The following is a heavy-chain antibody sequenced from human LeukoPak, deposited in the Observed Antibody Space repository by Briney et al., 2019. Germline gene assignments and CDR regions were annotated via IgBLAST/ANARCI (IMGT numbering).Heavy chain of an antibody. Sequence: SETLSLTCAVYGGSFSGYYWSWIRQPPGKGLEWIGEINHSGSTNYNPSLKSRVTISVDTSKNQFSLKLSSVTAADTAVYYCARGRMDRVPGFDYWGQGTLVTVSS. J-gene: IGHJ4*02. CDR3: ARGRMDRVPGFDY. D-gene: IGHD3-10*01. CDR1: GGSFSGYY. V-gene: IGHV4-34*01. CDR2: INHSGST.